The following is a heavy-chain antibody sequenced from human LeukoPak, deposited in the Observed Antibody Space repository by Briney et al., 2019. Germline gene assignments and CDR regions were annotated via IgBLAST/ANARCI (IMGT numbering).Heavy chain of an antibody. Sequence: GGSLRLSCAASGFTFSSYEMNWVRQAPGKGLEWVSYVSSSGSTIYHADSVKGRFTISRDNAKNSLYLQMNSLRAEDTAVYYCARTDTSKSYKGDWYGMDVWGQGTTVTVSS. J-gene: IGHJ6*02. CDR1: GFTFSSYE. CDR2: VSSSGSTI. CDR3: ARTDTSKSYKGDWYGMDV. V-gene: IGHV3-48*03. D-gene: IGHD3-10*01.